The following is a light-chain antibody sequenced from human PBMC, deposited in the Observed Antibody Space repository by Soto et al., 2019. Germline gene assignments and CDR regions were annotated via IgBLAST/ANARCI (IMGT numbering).Light chain of an antibody. V-gene: IGLV2-8*01. CDR1: SXDVGGYNY. CDR2: EVS. CDR3: SSYAGSNIYYV. Sequence: QSALTQPPSASGSPGQSVTISCTGTSXDVGGYNYVSWYQQHPGKAPKLMIYEVSKRPSGVPDRFSGSKSGNTASLTVSGLQAEDEADYYCSSYAGSNIYYVFGTGTKVTVL. J-gene: IGLJ1*01.